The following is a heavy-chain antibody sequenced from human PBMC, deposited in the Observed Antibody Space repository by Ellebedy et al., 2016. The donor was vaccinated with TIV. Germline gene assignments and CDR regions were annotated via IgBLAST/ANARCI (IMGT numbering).Heavy chain of an antibody. CDR2: TTSSGNTI. Sequence: GESLKISCAASGFTFSDYYMTWIRQAPGKGLEWVSYTTSSGNTIFYADSVKGRFTISRDNAKNSLYLQMSSLRVEDTAVYYCAREGSYYEFDSWGQGTLVTVSS. D-gene: IGHD3-10*01. CDR3: AREGSYYEFDS. V-gene: IGHV3-11*01. J-gene: IGHJ4*02. CDR1: GFTFSDYY.